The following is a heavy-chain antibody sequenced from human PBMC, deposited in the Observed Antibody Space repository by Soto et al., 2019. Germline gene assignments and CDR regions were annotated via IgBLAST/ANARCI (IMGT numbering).Heavy chain of an antibody. D-gene: IGHD2-15*01. CDR2: IFHTGGT. CDR1: ASSISSAYF. Sequence: PSETLSLTCAVSASSISSAYFWGWIRQPPGKGLEWIATIFHTGGTYYNPSLKSRVTISVDTSNNQFSLRLNSVTAADTALYFCARTWLAGGTPADAFDIWGQGTMV. CDR3: ARTWLAGGTPADAFDI. V-gene: IGHV4-38-2*01. J-gene: IGHJ3*02.